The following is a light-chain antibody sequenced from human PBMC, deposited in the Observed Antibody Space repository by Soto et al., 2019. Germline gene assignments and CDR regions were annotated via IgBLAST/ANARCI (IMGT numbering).Light chain of an antibody. CDR3: QQYGSSPPAT. J-gene: IGKJ2*01. CDR1: QSVTSTN. Sequence: EIVLTQSPGTLSLSPGERATLSCRASQSVTSTNLAWYQQKPGKAPRLLIYGASSRATGIPDRFSGSGSGTDFTLTIDRLEPEDFAVYYCQQYGSSPPATFGQGTNLEIK. V-gene: IGKV3-20*01. CDR2: GAS.